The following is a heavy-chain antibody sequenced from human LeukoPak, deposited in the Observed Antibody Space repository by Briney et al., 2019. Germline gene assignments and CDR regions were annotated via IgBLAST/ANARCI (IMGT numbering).Heavy chain of an antibody. Sequence: GRSLRLSCAASGFTFSSYGMHWVRQAPGKGLEWVAAIWYDGSNKYYADSVKGRFTISRDNSKNTLYLQMNSLRAEDTAVYYCAREGVTRSDAFDIWGQGTMVTVSS. CDR2: IWYDGSNK. J-gene: IGHJ3*02. V-gene: IGHV3-33*01. CDR3: AREGVTRSDAFDI. D-gene: IGHD2-2*01. CDR1: GFTFSSYG.